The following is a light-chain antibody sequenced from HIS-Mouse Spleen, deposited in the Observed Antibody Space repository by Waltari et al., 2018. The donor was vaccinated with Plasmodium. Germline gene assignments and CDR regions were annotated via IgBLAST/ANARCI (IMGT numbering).Light chain of an antibody. CDR3: QQYNNWSFT. V-gene: IGKV3-15*01. CDR2: VAS. J-gene: IGKJ3*01. CDR1: PSVSSN. Sequence: EIVMTQSPATLSVSRGERATLSCRASPSVSSNLAWYLQKPGQAPRLLIYVASTRATGIPARFSGSGSGTEFTLTISSLQSEDCAVYYCQQYNNWSFTFGPGTKVDIK.